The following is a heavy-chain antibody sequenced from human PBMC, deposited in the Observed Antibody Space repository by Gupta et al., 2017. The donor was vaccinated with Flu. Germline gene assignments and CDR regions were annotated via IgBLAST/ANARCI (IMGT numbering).Heavy chain of an antibody. CDR2: ISASGSYI. D-gene: IGHD6-13*01. V-gene: IGHV3-48*02. CDR3: ASHRSSNWFED. Sequence: EVQLVESGVGLVQPGGSLRLSCVPSGFPFTRLTMNWVRQAPGKGLEWLSYISASGSYIVYADSVKGRFTVSRDDAKNSLYLQMNSLRDEDTAVYYCASHRSSNWFEDWGQGTLVTVSS. J-gene: IGHJ5*02. CDR1: GFPFTRLT.